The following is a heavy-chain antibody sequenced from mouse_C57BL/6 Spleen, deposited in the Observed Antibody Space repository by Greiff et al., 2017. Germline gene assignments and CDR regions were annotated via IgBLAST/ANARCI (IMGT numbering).Heavy chain of an antibody. CDR1: GYTFTSYW. J-gene: IGHJ2*01. V-gene: IGHV1-74*01. CDR3: AIEKEENDGEGDY. Sequence: QVKLQQPGAELVKPGASVKVSCKASGYTFTSYWMHWVKQRPGQGLEWIGRIHPSASDNNSNQKFTGKATLTVDKSYSTAYMQLSSLTSEDSAVYYCAIEKEENDGEGDYWGQGTTLTVSS. CDR2: IHPSASDN. D-gene: IGHD2-12*01.